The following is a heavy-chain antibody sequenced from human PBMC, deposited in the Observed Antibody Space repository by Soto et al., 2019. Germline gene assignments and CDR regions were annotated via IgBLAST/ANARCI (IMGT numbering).Heavy chain of an antibody. CDR3: AREPYYDILTGYPRFDY. D-gene: IGHD3-9*01. J-gene: IGHJ4*02. CDR2: ISSYNGDT. CDR1: GYTFTRSG. V-gene: IGHV1-18*01. Sequence: VASVKVSCKASGYTFTRSGISWVRQAPGQGPEWMGWISSYNGDTNYAQTFQGRVTMTTDTSTSTAYMELRSLRSDDTAVYYCAREPYYDILTGYPRFDYWGQGTLVTVSS.